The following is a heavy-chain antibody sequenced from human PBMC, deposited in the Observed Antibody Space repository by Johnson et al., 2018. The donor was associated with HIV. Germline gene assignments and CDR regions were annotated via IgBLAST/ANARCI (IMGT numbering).Heavy chain of an antibody. CDR1: GFTFSSYG. Sequence: VQLVESGGGVVQPGRSLRLSCAASGFTFSSYGMHWVRQAPGKGLEWVAVISYDGSNKYYADSVKGRFTISRDNSKNTLYLQMNSLRAEDTAVYYCAKDRDYYGSGLIWGQGTMVTVSS. J-gene: IGHJ3*02. CDR2: ISYDGSNK. V-gene: IGHV3-30*19. D-gene: IGHD3-10*01. CDR3: AKDRDYYGSGLI.